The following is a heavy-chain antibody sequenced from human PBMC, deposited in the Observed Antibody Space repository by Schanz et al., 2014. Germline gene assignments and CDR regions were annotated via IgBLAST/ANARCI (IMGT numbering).Heavy chain of an antibody. D-gene: IGHD3-9*01. CDR1: GFIFSSYS. CDR3: ARDSRPNYDFLTAYYSIDY. CDR2: ISASGGST. J-gene: IGHJ4*02. Sequence: VQLVESGGGVVQPGRSLRLSCAASGFIFSSYSMNWVRQAPGKGLEWVSTISASGGSTYYADSVRGRFTISRDNAKNSLYLQMNSLRAEDTAVYYCARDSRPNYDFLTAYYSIDYWGQGTLVTVSS. V-gene: IGHV3-21*04.